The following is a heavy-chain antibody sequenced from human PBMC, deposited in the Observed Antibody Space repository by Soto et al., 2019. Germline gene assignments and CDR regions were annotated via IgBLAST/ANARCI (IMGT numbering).Heavy chain of an antibody. D-gene: IGHD3-9*01. V-gene: IGHV4-39*01. CDR3: ARQRLYYDILTGYPDAFDI. J-gene: IGHJ3*02. CDR2: IYYSGST. CDR1: GVSIRSSSSF. Sequence: DTLSLTCTVSGVSIRSSSSFWVCIRDTPGKGLEWIGSIYYSGSTYYNPSLKSRVTISVDTSKNQFSLKLSSVTAADTAVYYCARQRLYYDILTGYPDAFDIWGQGTMVT.